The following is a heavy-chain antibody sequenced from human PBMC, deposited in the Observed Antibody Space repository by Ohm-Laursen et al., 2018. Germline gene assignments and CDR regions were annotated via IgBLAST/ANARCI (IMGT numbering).Heavy chain of an antibody. CDR3: ARLRDRPYGMDV. V-gene: IGHV3-11*01. CDR1: GFTFSTYN. J-gene: IGHJ6*02. D-gene: IGHD2-15*01. Sequence: SLRLSCAASGFTFSTYNMSWIRQAPGKGLEWVSYISSSGSTIYYADSVKGRFTISRDNAKNSLYLQMNSLRAEDTAVYYCARLRDRPYGMDVWGQGTTVTVSS. CDR2: ISSSGSTI.